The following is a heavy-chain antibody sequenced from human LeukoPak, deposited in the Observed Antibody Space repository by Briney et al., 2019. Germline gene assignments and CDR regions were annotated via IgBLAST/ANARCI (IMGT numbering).Heavy chain of an antibody. D-gene: IGHD3-16*02. V-gene: IGHV1-18*01. CDR2: ISAYNGNT. Sequence: ASVKVSCKASGYTFTSYGISWVRQAPGQGLEWMGGISAYNGNTNYAQKLQGRVTMTTDTSTSTAYMELRSLRSDDTAVYYCARATYAFGGVIVIPNFDYWGQGTLVTVSS. J-gene: IGHJ4*02. CDR3: ARATYAFGGVIVIPNFDY. CDR1: GYTFTSYG.